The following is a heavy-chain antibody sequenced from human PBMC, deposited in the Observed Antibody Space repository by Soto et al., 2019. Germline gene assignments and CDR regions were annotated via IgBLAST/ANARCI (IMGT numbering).Heavy chain of an antibody. CDR1: GYTFTSYD. Sequence: ASVKVSCKASGYTFTSYDINWVRQATGQGLEWMGWMNPNSGNTGYAQKFQGRVTMTRNTSISTAYMELSSLRSEDTAVYYCARVGTVTTEIDYYYGMDVWGQGTTVTVYS. V-gene: IGHV1-8*01. D-gene: IGHD4-17*01. CDR3: ARVGTVTTEIDYYYGMDV. J-gene: IGHJ6*02. CDR2: MNPNSGNT.